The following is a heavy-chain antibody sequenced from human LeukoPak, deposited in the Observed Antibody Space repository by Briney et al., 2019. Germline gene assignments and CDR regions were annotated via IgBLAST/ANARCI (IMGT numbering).Heavy chain of an antibody. CDR1: GFTFSRYS. V-gene: IGHV3-13*01. J-gene: IGHJ4*02. D-gene: IGHD4-17*01. CDR2: IGIAGDT. Sequence: GGSLRLSCAASGFTFSRYSMNWVRQAPGKGLEWVSAIGIAGDTYYPGSVKGRFTMFRENAKNSLYLQMNSLRAGDTAVYYCARAVNPLPGTYYFDYWGQGTLVTVSS. CDR3: ARAVNPLPGTYYFDY.